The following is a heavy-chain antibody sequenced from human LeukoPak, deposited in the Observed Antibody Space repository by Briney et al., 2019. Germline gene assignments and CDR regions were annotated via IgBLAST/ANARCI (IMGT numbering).Heavy chain of an antibody. CDR3: ARLTAFSDTSSWFDP. V-gene: IGHV5-51*01. D-gene: IGHD3-3*02. J-gene: IGHJ5*02. CDR2: IYAGDSQT. Sequence: GESLKISCKGSGYSFTSYWIAWVRQMPGKGLEWMGIIYAGDSQTRYSPSFQGQVTISADKSISTAYLQWSSLKASDTAMYYCARLTAFSDTSSWFDPWGQGTLVTVSS. CDR1: GYSFTSYW.